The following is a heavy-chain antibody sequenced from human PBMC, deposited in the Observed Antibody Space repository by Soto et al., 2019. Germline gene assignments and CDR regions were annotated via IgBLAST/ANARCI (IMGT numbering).Heavy chain of an antibody. CDR2: VTGSGGST. D-gene: IGHD5-18*01. CDR3: AICTGIQLWVFNY. J-gene: IGHJ4*02. CDR1: GFRFSSYS. V-gene: IGHV3-23*01. Sequence: LGLSCAASGFRFSSYSMSWVRQAPGKGFEWVSTVTGSGGSTFYADSVKGRLSISRDNSKNTLYLQMNSLRAEDTAVYFCAICTGIQLWVFNYWGQGTPVTVSS.